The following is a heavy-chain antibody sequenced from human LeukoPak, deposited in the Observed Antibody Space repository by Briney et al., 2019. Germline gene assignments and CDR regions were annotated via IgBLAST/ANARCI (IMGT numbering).Heavy chain of an antibody. CDR1: GGTFSSYA. D-gene: IGHD1-26*01. CDR2: IIPIFGTA. Sequence: SVKVSCKASGGTFSSYAISWVRQAPGQGLEWMGGIIPIFGTANYAQKFQGRVTITADESTSTAYMELSSLRSEDTAVYYCASPGRRPRQNKYGYFDYWGQGTLVTVSS. V-gene: IGHV1-69*13. J-gene: IGHJ4*02. CDR3: ASPGRRPRQNKYGYFDY.